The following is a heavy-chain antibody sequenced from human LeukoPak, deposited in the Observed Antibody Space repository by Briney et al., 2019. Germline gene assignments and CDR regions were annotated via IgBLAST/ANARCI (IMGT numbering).Heavy chain of an antibody. D-gene: IGHD2-15*01. CDR1: GFTFSSYG. CDR3: AKGPGYCSGGSCYWFDP. V-gene: IGHV3-30*18. Sequence: GGSLRLSCAASGFTFSSYGMHWVRQAPGKGLEWVAVISYDGSNKYYADSVKGRFTISRDNSKNTLYLQMNSLRAEDTAVYYCAKGPGYCSGGSCYWFDPWGQGTLVTVSS. J-gene: IGHJ5*02. CDR2: ISYDGSNK.